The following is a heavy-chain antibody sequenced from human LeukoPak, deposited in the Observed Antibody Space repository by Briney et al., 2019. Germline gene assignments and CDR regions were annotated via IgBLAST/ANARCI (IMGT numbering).Heavy chain of an antibody. CDR2: IYSGGST. CDR3: ARLRALCAFDI. J-gene: IGHJ3*02. Sequence: PGGSLRLSCAASGFTVSSNYVSWVRQAPGKGLEWVSGIYSGGSTYYADSVKGRFTISRDNSKNTLYLQMDSLRAEDTAVYYCARLRALCAFDIWGQGTMVTVSS. D-gene: IGHD3-16*01. CDR1: GFTVSSNY. V-gene: IGHV3-66*01.